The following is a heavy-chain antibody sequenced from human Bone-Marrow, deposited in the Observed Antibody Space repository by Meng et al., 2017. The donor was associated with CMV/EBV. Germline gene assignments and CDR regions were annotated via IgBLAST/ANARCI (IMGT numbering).Heavy chain of an antibody. CDR1: GFTVSRNY. CDR3: AKHLRPGVYYFDY. J-gene: IGHJ4*02. V-gene: IGHV3-53*01. CDR2: IYSGGST. Sequence: GESLKISCAASGFTVSRNYMSWVRQAPGKGLEWVSVIYSGGSTYYADSVKGRFTISRDNSKNTLYLQMNSPRAEDTAVYYCAKHLRPGVYYFDYCGQGTLVTVSS. D-gene: IGHD2-8*01.